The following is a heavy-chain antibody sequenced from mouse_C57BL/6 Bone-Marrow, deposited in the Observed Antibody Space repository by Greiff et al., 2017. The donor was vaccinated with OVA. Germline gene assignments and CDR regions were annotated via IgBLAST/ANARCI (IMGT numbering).Heavy chain of an antibody. Sequence: EVKLVESGGDLVKPGGSLKLSCAASGFTFSSYGMSWVRQTPDKRLEWVATISSGGSYTYYPDSVKGRFTISRDNATNTLYLQMSSLKSEDTAMYYCARPRRGYFDVWGTGTTVTDSS. CDR2: ISSGGSYT. CDR1: GFTFSSYG. J-gene: IGHJ1*03. CDR3: ARPRRGYFDV. D-gene: IGHD2-12*01. V-gene: IGHV5-6*01.